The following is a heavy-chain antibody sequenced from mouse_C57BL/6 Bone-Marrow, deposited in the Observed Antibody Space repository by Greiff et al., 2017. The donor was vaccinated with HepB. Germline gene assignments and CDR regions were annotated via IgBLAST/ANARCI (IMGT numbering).Heavy chain of an antibody. CDR1: GFSFNTYA. D-gene: IGHD1-1*01. V-gene: IGHV10-1*01. CDR2: IRSKSNNYAT. CDR3: VRHRTVVATDYAMDY. J-gene: IGHJ4*01. Sequence: EVQVVESGGGLVQPKGSLKLSCAASGFSFNTYAMNWVRQAPGKGLEWVARIRSKSNNYATYYADSVKDRFTISRDDSESMLYLQMNNLKTEDTAMYYCVRHRTVVATDYAMDYWGQGTSVTVSS.